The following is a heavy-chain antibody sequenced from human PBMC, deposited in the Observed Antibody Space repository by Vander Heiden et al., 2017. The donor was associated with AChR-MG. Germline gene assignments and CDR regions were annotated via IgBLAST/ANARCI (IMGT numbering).Heavy chain of an antibody. CDR3: AKYRGWWGLDP. D-gene: IGHD2-15*01. CDR1: GYTLSELP. V-gene: IGHV1-24*01. Sequence: QVQLVQSGAEVKKPGASVKVSCKVSGYTLSELPMHWLRQPPGKGIEWMGGFHPEDGERCYAEKFQGRLTMTEDTSTDTAYLELSRLRSEDTAVYYCAKYRGWWGLDPWGQGSLVTVSS. J-gene: IGHJ5*02. CDR2: FHPEDGER.